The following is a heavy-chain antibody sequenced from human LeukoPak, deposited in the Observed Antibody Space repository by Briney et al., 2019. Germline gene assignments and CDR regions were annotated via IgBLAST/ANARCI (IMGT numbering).Heavy chain of an antibody. Sequence: PGGSLRLSCAASGFTFSDHYMSWIRQAPGKGLEWVSYISNTAGSSTTIYYADSVKGRFTISRDNAKNSLYLQMNSLRAEDTAVYYCARDRRRYYYGSGSSQDVWGKGTTVTVSS. CDR1: GFTFSDHY. CDR2: ISNTAGSSTTI. J-gene: IGHJ6*04. D-gene: IGHD3-10*01. CDR3: ARDRRRYYYGSGSSQDV. V-gene: IGHV3-11*04.